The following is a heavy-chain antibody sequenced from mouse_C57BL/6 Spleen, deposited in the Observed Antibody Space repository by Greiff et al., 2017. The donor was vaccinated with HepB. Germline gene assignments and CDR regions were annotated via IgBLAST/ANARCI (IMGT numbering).Heavy chain of an antibody. CDR1: GYTFTDYN. CDR2: INPNNGGT. J-gene: IGHJ2*01. Sequence: VQLKESGPELVKPGASVKIPCKASGYTFTDYNMDWVKQSHGKSLEWIGDINPNNGGTIYNQKFKGKATLTVDKSSSTAYMELRSLTSEDTAVYYCARSPYYGSFLDYWGQGTTLTVSS. CDR3: ARSPYYGSFLDY. D-gene: IGHD1-1*01. V-gene: IGHV1-18*01.